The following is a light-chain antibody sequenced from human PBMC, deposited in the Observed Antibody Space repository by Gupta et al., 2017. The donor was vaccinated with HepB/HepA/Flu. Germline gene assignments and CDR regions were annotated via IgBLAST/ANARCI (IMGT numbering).Light chain of an antibody. Sequence: DIVMTQSPLSLPVTPGEPASISCRSSHSLLHSNGYNYLDWYLQKPGQSPQLLIYLGSNRASGVPDRFSGSGSGTDFTLKISRVEAEDVGAYYCMQALQTPWTFGQGTKVEIK. J-gene: IGKJ1*01. CDR2: LGS. CDR3: MQALQTPWT. CDR1: HSLLHSNGYNY. V-gene: IGKV2-28*01.